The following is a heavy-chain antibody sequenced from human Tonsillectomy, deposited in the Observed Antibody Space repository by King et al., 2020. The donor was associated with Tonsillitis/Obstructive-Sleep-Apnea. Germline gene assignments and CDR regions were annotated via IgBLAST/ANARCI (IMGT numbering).Heavy chain of an antibody. J-gene: IGHJ3*02. CDR2: IDPSDSYT. Sequence: VQLVQSGADVKKPGASLRISCKASGYSFTTYWINWVRQMPGKGLEWMGRIDPSDSYTSYSPSFRGHVTFSVDKSISTAYLQWSSLRASDTAIYYCARGGVGYDFTFDIWGQGTMVTVSS. V-gene: IGHV5-10-1*01. CDR1: GYSFTTYW. CDR3: ARGGVGYDFTFDI. D-gene: IGHD5-12*01.